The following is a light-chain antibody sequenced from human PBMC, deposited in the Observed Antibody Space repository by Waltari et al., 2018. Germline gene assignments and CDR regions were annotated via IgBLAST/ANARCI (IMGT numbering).Light chain of an antibody. CDR2: AAS. CDR3: QQSYSSPPHT. Sequence: DIQMTQSLSSLSASVGDRVTITCRASQNLRSYLNWYQQKPGKAPNLLIYAASNLQSGIPSRFSGGGSGTDFTLTISSLQPEDSATYYCQQSYSSPPHTFGQGTKLEIK. V-gene: IGKV1-39*01. J-gene: IGKJ2*01. CDR1: QNLRSY.